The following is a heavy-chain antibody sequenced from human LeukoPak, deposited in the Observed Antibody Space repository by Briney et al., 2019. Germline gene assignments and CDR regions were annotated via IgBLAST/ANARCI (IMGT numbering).Heavy chain of an antibody. V-gene: IGHV3-30-3*01. J-gene: IGHJ5*02. CDR3: ARGRPTGITIFGVVIQNWSDP. CDR2: ISYDGSNK. D-gene: IGHD3-3*01. Sequence: AGGSLRLSCAVSGFSFSNAWMNWVRQAPGKGLEWVAVISYDGSNKYYADSVKGRFTISRDNSKNTLYLQMNSLRAEDTAVYYCARGRPTGITIFGVVIQNWSDPWGQGTLVTVSS. CDR1: GFSFSNAW.